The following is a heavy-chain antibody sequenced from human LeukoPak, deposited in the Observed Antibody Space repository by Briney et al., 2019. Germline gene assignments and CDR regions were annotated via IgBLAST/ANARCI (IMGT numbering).Heavy chain of an antibody. CDR3: ARDYDKAFDY. CDR2: IYSSGST. D-gene: IGHD3-9*01. CDR1: SASIGTYH. V-gene: IGHV4-4*07. J-gene: IGHJ4*02. Sequence: SETLSLTCTVSSASIGTYHWSWIRQPAGKGLEWIGRIYSSGSTNYNPSLKSRVTMSVDTSRNQFSLKLSSGTAADAAVYYCARDYDKAFDYWGQGTLVTVSS.